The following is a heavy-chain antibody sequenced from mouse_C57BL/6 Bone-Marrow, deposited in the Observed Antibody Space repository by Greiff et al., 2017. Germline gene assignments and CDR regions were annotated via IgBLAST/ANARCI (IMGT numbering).Heavy chain of an antibody. V-gene: IGHV2-6*01. CDR1: GFSLTSYG. Sequence: VQRVESGPGLVAPSQSLSITCTVSGFSLTSYGVDWVRQSPGKGLEWLGVIWGVGSTNYNSALKSRLSISKDNSKSQVFLKMNSLQTDDTAMYYCASVNYYGSSYGYFDVWGTGTTVTVSS. J-gene: IGHJ1*03. CDR3: ASVNYYGSSYGYFDV. CDR2: IWGVGST. D-gene: IGHD1-1*01.